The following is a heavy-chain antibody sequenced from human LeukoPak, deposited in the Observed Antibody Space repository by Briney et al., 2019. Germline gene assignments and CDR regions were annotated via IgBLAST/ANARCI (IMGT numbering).Heavy chain of an antibody. V-gene: IGHV4-59*01. D-gene: IGHD3-22*01. CDR3: ARGARPTYYYDSSGYYYTEGFDY. J-gene: IGHJ4*02. Sequence: SETLSLTCAVYGGSFSSYYWSWIRQPPGKGLEWIGYIYYSGSTNYNPSLKSRVTISVDTSKNQFSLKLSSVTAADTAVYYCARGARPTYYYDSSGYYYTEGFDYWGQGTLVTVSS. CDR1: GGSFSSYY. CDR2: IYYSGST.